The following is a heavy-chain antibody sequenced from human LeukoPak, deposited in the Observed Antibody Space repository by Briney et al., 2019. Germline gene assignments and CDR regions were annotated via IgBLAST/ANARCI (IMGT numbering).Heavy chain of an antibody. V-gene: IGHV3-48*04. CDR1: GFTFSSYS. J-gene: IGHJ4*02. D-gene: IGHD2-15*01. CDR2: ISSGSTTI. CDR3: ARDGGCSGGSCYARFDN. Sequence: GGSLRLSCAASGFTFSSYSMNWVRQAPGKGLEWVSYISSGSTTIYYADSAKGRFTISRDNANNSLYLQMDSLRAEDTAVYYCARDGGCSGGSCYARFDNWGQGILVTVSS.